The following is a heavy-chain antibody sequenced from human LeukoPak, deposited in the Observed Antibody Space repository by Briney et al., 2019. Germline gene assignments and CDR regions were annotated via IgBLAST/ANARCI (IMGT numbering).Heavy chain of an antibody. CDR2: INSDGSST. J-gene: IGHJ4*02. D-gene: IGHD3-9*01. Sequence: PGGSLRLSCAASGFTFSSYWMHWARQAPGKGLVWVSRINSDGSSTSYADSVKGRFTISRDNAKNTLYLQMNSLRAEDTAVYYCARVRRYFDWLPSKYYFDYWGQGTLVTVSS. CDR3: ARVRRYFDWLPSKYYFDY. V-gene: IGHV3-74*01. CDR1: GFTFSSYW.